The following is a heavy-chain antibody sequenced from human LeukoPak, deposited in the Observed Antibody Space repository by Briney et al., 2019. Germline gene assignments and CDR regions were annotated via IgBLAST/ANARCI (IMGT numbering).Heavy chain of an antibody. CDR1: SFSFSDFW. D-gene: IGHD3-10*01. CDR3: ARSSSQGFDYFDY. J-gene: IGHJ4*02. CDR2: IKRFGSEK. V-gene: IGHV3-7*01. Sequence: PGGSLRLSCVASSFSFSDFWMSWVRQRPGKGLEWVATIKRFGSEKTYLDSVKGRFTISRDDSKSSLSLQMNNLGADDSGLYYCARSSSQGFDYFDYWGQGALVTVSS.